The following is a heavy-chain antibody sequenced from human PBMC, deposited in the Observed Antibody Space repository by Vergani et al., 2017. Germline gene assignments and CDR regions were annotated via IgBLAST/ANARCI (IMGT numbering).Heavy chain of an antibody. CDR3: ARAPWNYGYYYYYYIDV. Sequence: QVQLQESGPGLVKPSETLSLTCTVSGGSISSYYWSWIRQPPGKGLEWIGYIYYSGSTNYNPSLKSRVTISVDTSKNQFSLKLSSVTAADTAVYYCARAPWNYGYYYYYYIDVWGKGTTVTVSS. CDR1: GGSISSYY. V-gene: IGHV4-59*01. CDR2: IYYSGST. D-gene: IGHD1-7*01. J-gene: IGHJ6*03.